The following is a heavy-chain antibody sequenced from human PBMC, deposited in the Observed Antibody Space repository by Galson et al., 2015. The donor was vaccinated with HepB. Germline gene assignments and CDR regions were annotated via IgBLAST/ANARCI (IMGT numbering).Heavy chain of an antibody. CDR1: GFTVSSNY. V-gene: IGHV3-66*01. J-gene: IGHJ6*02. CDR3: ARDIGSSWGYYYGMDV. D-gene: IGHD6-13*01. Sequence: SLRLSCAASGFTVSSNYMSWVRQAPGKGLEWVSVIYSGGSTYYADSVKGRFTISRDNSKNTLYLQMNSLRAEDTAVYYCARDIGSSWGYYYGMDVWGQGTTVTVSS. CDR2: IYSGGST.